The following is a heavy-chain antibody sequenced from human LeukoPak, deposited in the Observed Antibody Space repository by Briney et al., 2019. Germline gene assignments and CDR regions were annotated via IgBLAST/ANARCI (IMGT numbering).Heavy chain of an antibody. CDR2: INHSGST. D-gene: IGHD3-10*01. Sequence: SETLSLTCAVYGGSFSGYCWSWIRQPPGKGLEWIGEINHSGSTNYNPSLKSRVTISVDTSKNQFSLKLSSVTAADTAVYYCARATVGADAFDIWGQGTMVTVSS. V-gene: IGHV4-34*01. J-gene: IGHJ3*02. CDR3: ARATVGADAFDI. CDR1: GGSFSGYC.